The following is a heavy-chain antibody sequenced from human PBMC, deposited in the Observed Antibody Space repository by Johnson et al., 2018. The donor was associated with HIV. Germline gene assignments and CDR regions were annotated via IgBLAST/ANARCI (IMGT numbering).Heavy chain of an antibody. J-gene: IGHJ3*02. V-gene: IGHV3-33*06. Sequence: VQLVESGGSVVRPGGSLRLSCAASGFTFSSYGMHWVRQAPGKGLEWVAVIWYDGSNKYYADSVKGRFTISRDNSKNTLYLQMNSLRAEDTAVYYCAKGGSLTQDAPFDIWGQGTMVTVSS. CDR1: GFTFSSYG. CDR2: IWYDGSNK. D-gene: IGHD1-14*01. CDR3: AKGGSLTQDAPFDI.